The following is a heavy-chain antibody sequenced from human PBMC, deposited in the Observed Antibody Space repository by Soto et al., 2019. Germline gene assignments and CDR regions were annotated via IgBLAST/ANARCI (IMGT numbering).Heavy chain of an antibody. J-gene: IGHJ5*02. D-gene: IGHD4-17*01. V-gene: IGHV4-39*01. Sequence: QLQLQESGPGLVKPSETLSLTCTVSGGSISSSSYYWGWIRQPPGKGLEWIGSIYYSGSTYYNPSLKSRVTISVDTSKNQFSLKLSSVTAADTAVYYCARHCHDYGDYASPISWFDPWGQGTLVTVSS. CDR3: ARHCHDYGDYASPISWFDP. CDR1: GGSISSSSYY. CDR2: IYYSGST.